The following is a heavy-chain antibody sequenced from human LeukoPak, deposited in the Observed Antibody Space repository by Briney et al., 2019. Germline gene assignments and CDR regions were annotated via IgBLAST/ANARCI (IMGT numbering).Heavy chain of an antibody. CDR1: GYTLTGYY. CDR3: ARDGVSSGYYHTFDY. D-gene: IGHD3-22*01. CDR2: IIPIFGTA. V-gene: IGHV1-69*13. Sequence: SVKVSCKASGYTLTGYYMHWVRQAPGQGLEWMGGIIPIFGTANYAQKFQGRVTITADESTSTAYMELSSLRSEDTAVYYCARDGVSSGYYHTFDYWGQGTLVTVSS. J-gene: IGHJ4*02.